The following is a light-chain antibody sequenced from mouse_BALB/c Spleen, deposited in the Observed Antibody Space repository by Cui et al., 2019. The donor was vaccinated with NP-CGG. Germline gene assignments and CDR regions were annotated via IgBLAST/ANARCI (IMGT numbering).Light chain of an antibody. CDR3: ALWYSNHWV. Sequence: QVVVTKESAPTPSPGESVTLTCRSSTGAVTTSNYANWVQEKSDHLFTGLIGGTNNRAPGVPARFSGSLIGDKAALTITGAQTEDEAIYFCALWYSNHWVFGGGTKLTVL. V-gene: IGLV1*01. CDR1: TGAVTTSNY. CDR2: GTN. J-gene: IGLJ1*01.